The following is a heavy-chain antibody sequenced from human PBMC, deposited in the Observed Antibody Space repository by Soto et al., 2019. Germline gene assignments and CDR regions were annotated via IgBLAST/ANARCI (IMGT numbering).Heavy chain of an antibody. Sequence: QVQLVESGGGVVQPGGSLRLSCTTSGFTFNTYGMHWVRQAPRKGLEWVAIIWYDGSNKYYADSVKGRFTISRDNSKNTLYLQMNSLRAEDTALYYCARADCTGAYCYSWPFNYGVDVWGQGTTVTVSS. V-gene: IGHV3-33*08. J-gene: IGHJ6*02. CDR3: ARADCTGAYCYSWPFNYGVDV. D-gene: IGHD2-15*01. CDR1: GFTFNTYG. CDR2: IWYDGSNK.